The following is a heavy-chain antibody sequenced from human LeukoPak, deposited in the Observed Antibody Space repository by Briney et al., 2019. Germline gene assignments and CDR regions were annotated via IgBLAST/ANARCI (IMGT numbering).Heavy chain of an antibody. V-gene: IGHV3-30*03. CDR2: ISYDGSTQ. CDR1: GFTFSTNG. J-gene: IGHJ4*02. CDR3: VRDHSTAFDS. Sequence: GGSLRLSCAASGFTFSTNGMHWVRQVPGKGLEGVAVISYDGSTQYYADSVKGRFFISRDDSSSTLFLQMNSLRPEDTAVYFCVRDHSTAFDSWGQGTLVTVSS.